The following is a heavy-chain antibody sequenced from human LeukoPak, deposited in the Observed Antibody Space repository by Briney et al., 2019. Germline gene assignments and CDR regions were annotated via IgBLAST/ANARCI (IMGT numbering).Heavy chain of an antibody. D-gene: IGHD4-17*01. CDR3: AKDPTNYGDYGGGMDV. CDR2: ISGSGGRT. V-gene: IGHV3-23*01. Sequence: PGGSLRLSCAASGFTFSSYGMHWVRQAPGKGLEWVSGISGSGGRTNYADSVKGRFTISRDNSKNTLYLQMNSLRAEDTAVYYCAKDPTNYGDYGGGMDVWGQGTTVTVSS. CDR1: GFTFSSYG. J-gene: IGHJ6*02.